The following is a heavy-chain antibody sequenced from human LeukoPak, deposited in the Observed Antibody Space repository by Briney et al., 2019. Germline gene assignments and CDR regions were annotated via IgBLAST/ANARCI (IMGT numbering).Heavy chain of an antibody. CDR1: GGTFSSNA. V-gene: IGHV1-69*05. J-gene: IGHJ3*02. Sequence: SVKVSCKASGGTFSSNAISWVRQAPGQGLEWMGGINPIFGTANYAQKFQGRVTITTDESTSTAYMELSSLRSEDTAVYYCARVDCSSTSCYRLNAFDAFDIWGQGTMVTVSS. CDR3: ARVDCSSTSCYRLNAFDAFDI. D-gene: IGHD2-2*01. CDR2: INPIFGTA.